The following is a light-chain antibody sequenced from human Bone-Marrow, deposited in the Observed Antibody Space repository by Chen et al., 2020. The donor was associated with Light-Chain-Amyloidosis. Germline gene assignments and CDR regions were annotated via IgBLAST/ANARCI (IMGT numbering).Light chain of an antibody. Sequence: SYELTQPPSVSVSPGQTARITCSGDDLPTKYAYWYQQKPGQAPVLVIHRETERSSGISGRFSGSSSGTTATLTISGVQAEDEADYHCQSADSSGTYEVIFGGGTKLTVL. J-gene: IGLJ2*01. CDR3: QSADSSGTYEVI. CDR1: DLPTKY. V-gene: IGLV3-25*03. CDR2: RET.